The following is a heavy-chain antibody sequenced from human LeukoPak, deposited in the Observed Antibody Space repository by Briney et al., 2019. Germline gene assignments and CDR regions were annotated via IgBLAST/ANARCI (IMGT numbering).Heavy chain of an antibody. CDR1: AFTFSSYD. J-gene: IGHJ4*02. V-gene: IGHV3-30*18. D-gene: IGHD4-17*01. CDR3: AKPYNYGVRGVHFDY. CDR2: ISYNGSNK. Sequence: GGSLRLSCTGSAFTFSSYDMHWVRQAPGKGLEWVAIISYNGSNKYYADSVKGRFTISRDNSKNTLYLEMNSLRAEDTAAYYCAKPYNYGVRGVHFDYWGQGTLVTVSS.